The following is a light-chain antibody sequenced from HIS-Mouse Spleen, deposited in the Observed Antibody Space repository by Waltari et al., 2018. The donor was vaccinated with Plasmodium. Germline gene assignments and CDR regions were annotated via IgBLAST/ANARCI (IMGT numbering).Light chain of an antibody. V-gene: IGKV3-11*01. CDR1: QSVSSY. CDR3: QQRSNWPPWT. CDR2: DAS. Sequence: EIVLTQSPATLSLSPGERATLSCRASQSVSSYLAWYQQKTGQAPRLLSYDASNRATGIPARFSGSGSGTDFTLTISSLEPEDFAVYYCQQRSNWPPWTFGQGTKVEIK. J-gene: IGKJ1*01.